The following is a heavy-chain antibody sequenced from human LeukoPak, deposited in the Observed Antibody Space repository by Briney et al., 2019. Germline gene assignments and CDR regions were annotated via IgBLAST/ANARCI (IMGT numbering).Heavy chain of an antibody. CDR1: GGTFSSYA. CDR2: IIPIFGTA. CDR3: AREVGRSYSKEHAFDI. V-gene: IGHV1-69*06. Sequence: GASVKVSCKASGGTFSSYAISWVRQAPGQGLEWMGGIIPIFGTANYAQKFQGRVTITADKSTSTAYMELSSLRSEDTAVYYCAREVGRSYSKEHAFDIWGQGTMVTVSS. D-gene: IGHD1-26*01. J-gene: IGHJ3*02.